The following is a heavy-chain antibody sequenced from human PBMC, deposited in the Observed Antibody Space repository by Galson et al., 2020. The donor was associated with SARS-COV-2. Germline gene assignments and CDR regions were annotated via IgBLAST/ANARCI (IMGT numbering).Heavy chain of an antibody. V-gene: IGHV1-69*06. Sequence: SVKVSCKASGGTFSSYAISWVRQAPGQGLEWMGGIIPIFGTANYAQKFQGRVTITADKSTSTAYMELSSLRSDDTAVYYCAGGSSTSLSYYGMDVWGQGTTVTVSS. CDR2: IIPIFGTA. D-gene: IGHD2-2*01. J-gene: IGHJ6*02. CDR3: AGGSSTSLSYYGMDV. CDR1: GGTFSSYA.